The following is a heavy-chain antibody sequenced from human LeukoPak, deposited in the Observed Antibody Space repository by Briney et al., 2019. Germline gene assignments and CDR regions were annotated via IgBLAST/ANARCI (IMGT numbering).Heavy chain of an antibody. Sequence: SETLSLTCTVSGGSISSYYWSWIRQPPGKGLEWIGYIYYSGSTNYNPSLKSRVTISVDTSKNQFSLKLSSVTAADTAVYYCARDQGNYYDGWFGPWGQGTLVTVSS. CDR3: ARDQGNYYDGWFGP. CDR2: IYYSGST. CDR1: GGSISSYY. D-gene: IGHD3-22*01. V-gene: IGHV4-59*01. J-gene: IGHJ5*02.